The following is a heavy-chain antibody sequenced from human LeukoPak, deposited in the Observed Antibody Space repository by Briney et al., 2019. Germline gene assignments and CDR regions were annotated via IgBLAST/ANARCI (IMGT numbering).Heavy chain of an antibody. D-gene: IGHD5-24*01. CDR3: ARLLRGSMATFDI. Sequence: SETLSLTCTVSGGSINSYFWFWIRQPPGKGLEWIAYIYSSGSANYNPSLKTRVTISVDTSKNQFSLKLSSVTAADTAVYYCARLLRGSMATFDIWGQGTLVSVST. CDR1: GGSINSYF. CDR2: IYSSGSA. J-gene: IGHJ3*02. V-gene: IGHV4-59*08.